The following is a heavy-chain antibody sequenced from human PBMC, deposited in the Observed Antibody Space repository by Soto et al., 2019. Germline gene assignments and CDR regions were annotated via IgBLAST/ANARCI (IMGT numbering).Heavy chain of an antibody. CDR3: ASSGSLDY. CDR1: GFTFRSYW. V-gene: IGHV3-7*01. D-gene: IGHD6-19*01. J-gene: IGHJ4*02. CDR2: IKQDGSEK. Sequence: EVQLVESGGGLVQPGGSLRLSCAASGFTFRSYWMTWVRQAPGKGLEWVANIKQDGSEKYYVDSVKGRFTISRDNAKNSLYLQMNSLRAEDTAVYYCASSGSLDYWGQGALVPVSS.